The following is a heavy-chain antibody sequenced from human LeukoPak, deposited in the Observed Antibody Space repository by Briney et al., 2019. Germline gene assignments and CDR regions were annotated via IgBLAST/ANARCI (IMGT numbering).Heavy chain of an antibody. CDR2: IYYSGST. Sequence: PSETLSLTCAVSGVSFTGYSWTWIRQPPGKGLEWIGYIYYSGSTNYNPSLRSRVTISVDTSKNQFSLKLSSVTAADTAVYYCARGNIVATVIDYWGQGTLVTVSS. D-gene: IGHD5-12*01. J-gene: IGHJ4*02. V-gene: IGHV4-59*01. CDR1: GVSFTGYS. CDR3: ARGNIVATVIDY.